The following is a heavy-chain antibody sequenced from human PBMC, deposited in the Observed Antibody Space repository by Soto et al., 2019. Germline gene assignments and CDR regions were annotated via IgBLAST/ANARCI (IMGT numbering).Heavy chain of an antibody. Sequence: PGGSLRLYCAASGFTVSSNYMSWVRQAPGKGLEWVSVIYSGGSTYYADSVKGRSTISRDNSKNTLYLQMNSLRAEDTAVYYCATEAAAGTSGAFDIWGQGTMVT. CDR1: GFTVSSNY. J-gene: IGHJ3*02. D-gene: IGHD6-13*01. V-gene: IGHV3-66*01. CDR3: ATEAAAGTSGAFDI. CDR2: IYSGGST.